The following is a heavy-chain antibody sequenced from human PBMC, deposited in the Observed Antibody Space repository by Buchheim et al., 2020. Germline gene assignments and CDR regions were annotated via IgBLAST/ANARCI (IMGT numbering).Heavy chain of an antibody. CDR3: AKDLDDFWSGRLLYYYGMDV. CDR1: GFTFSSYA. J-gene: IGHJ6*02. V-gene: IGHV3-23*04. CDR2: ISGSGGST. D-gene: IGHD3-3*01. Sequence: EVQLVESGGGLVQPEGSLRLSCAASGFTFSSYAMSWVRQAPGKGLEWVSAISGSGGSTYYADSVKGRFTISRDNSKNTLYLQMNSLRAEDTAVYYCAKDLDDFWSGRLLYYYGMDVWGQGTT.